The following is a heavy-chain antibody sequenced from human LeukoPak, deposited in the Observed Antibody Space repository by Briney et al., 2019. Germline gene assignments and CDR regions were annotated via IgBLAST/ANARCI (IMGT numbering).Heavy chain of an antibody. Sequence: PSETLSLTCTVSGGSISSYYWSWIRQPPGKGLEWIGYIYYSGSTNYNPSLKSRVTISVDTSKNQFSLKLSSVTAADTAVYYCTREDYGDYLAFDIWGQGTMVTVSS. J-gene: IGHJ3*02. CDR3: TREDYGDYLAFDI. D-gene: IGHD4-17*01. V-gene: IGHV4-59*12. CDR2: IYYSGST. CDR1: GGSISSYY.